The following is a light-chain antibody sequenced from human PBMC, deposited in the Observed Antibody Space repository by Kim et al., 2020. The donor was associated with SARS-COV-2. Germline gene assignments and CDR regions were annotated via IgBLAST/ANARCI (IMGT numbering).Light chain of an antibody. CDR3: KQDDSSPFT. J-gene: IGKJ3*01. Sequence: AAVGDRVTITCRASQDINNCLAWYQQTTGNAAKLLIYDASSMQSGVLSRCSGSGSGTDFTLTITSLLPQDSAAYYCKQDDSSPFTFGHGTKVDIK. CDR2: DAS. V-gene: IGKV1-12*01. CDR1: QDINNC.